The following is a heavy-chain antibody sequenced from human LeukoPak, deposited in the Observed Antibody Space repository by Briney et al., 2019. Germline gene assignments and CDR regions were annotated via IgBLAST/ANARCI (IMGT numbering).Heavy chain of an antibody. D-gene: IGHD6-19*01. CDR1: GYSISSGYY. J-gene: IGHJ4*02. CDR2: IYYSGST. Sequence: SETLSLTCNVSGYSISSGYYWGWIRPPPGKGLQWIGTIYYSGSTYYNPSLKSRVTISVDTSKNQFSLKLSSVTAADTAVYYCARERGYSSGWYYFDYWGQGTLVTVSS. CDR3: ARERGYSSGWYYFDY. V-gene: IGHV4-38-2*02.